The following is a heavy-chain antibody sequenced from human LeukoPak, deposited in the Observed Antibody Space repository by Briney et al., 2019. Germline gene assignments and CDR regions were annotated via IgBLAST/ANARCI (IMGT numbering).Heavy chain of an antibody. CDR3: ARAGDYGDYVGWFDP. J-gene: IGHJ5*02. CDR1: GGSFSGYY. Sequence: NPSETLFLTCAVYGGSFSGYYWSWIRQPPGKGLDWIGEINHSGSTNYNPPLKSRVTISVDTSKNQFSLKLTSVTAADTAVYYCARAGDYGDYVGWFDPWGQGTLVTVSS. V-gene: IGHV4-34*01. D-gene: IGHD4-17*01. CDR2: INHSGST.